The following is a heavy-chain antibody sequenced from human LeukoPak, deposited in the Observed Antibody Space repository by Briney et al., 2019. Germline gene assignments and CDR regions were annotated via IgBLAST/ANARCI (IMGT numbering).Heavy chain of an antibody. V-gene: IGHV3-33*01. CDR3: ARASYDSSGYGALDI. J-gene: IGHJ3*02. CDR1: GFTFSSYG. Sequence: GGSLRLSCAASGFTFSSYGMHWVRQAPGKGLEWVAVIWYDGSNKYYADSVKGRFTISRDNSKNTLYLQMNSLRAEDTAVYYCARASYDSSGYGALDIWGQGTMVTVSS. D-gene: IGHD3-22*01. CDR2: IWYDGSNK.